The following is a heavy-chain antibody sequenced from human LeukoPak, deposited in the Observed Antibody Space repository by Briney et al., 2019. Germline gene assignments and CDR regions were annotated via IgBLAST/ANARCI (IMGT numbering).Heavy chain of an antibody. J-gene: IGHJ3*02. CDR1: GFTFSSYA. V-gene: IGHV3-23*01. CDR2: TSSSGGIT. D-gene: IGHD3-10*01. Sequence: QPGGSLRLSCAASGFTFSSYAMSWVRQAPGKGLAWVSGTSSSGGITYYADSVKGRFTISRDNSKNTLYLQVNSLRAEDTAVYYCAREDGSGIGAFDIWGQGTMVTVSS. CDR3: AREDGSGIGAFDI.